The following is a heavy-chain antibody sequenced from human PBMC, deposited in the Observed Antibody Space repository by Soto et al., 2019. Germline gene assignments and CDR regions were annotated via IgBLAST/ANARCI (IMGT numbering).Heavy chain of an antibody. CDR1: GFTFSTYT. V-gene: IGHV3-21*01. CDR2: ISSSSSYR. D-gene: IGHD3-10*01. J-gene: IGHJ4*02. CDR3: ARDLGGSGSPIDY. Sequence: NPGGSLRLSCAASGFTFSTYTMNWVRQAPGKGLEWVSSISSSSSYRYYTDSVKGRFTISRDNAKNSLYLQMNSLRAEDTAVYYCARDLGGSGSPIDYWGQGTLVTVSS.